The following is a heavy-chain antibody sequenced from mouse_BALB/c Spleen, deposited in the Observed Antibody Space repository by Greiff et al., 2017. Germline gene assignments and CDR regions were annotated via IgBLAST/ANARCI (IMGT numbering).Heavy chain of an antibody. Sequence: QVQLKESGPGLVAPSQSLSITCTVSGFSLTSYGVHWVRQPPGKGLEWLGVIWTGGGTNYNSAFMSRLSISKDNSKSQVFLKMNSLQTDDTAIYYCVRDGYYDYDRDWYFDVWGAGTTVTVSS. D-gene: IGHD2-4*01. CDR1: GFSLTSYG. J-gene: IGHJ1*01. CDR3: VRDGYYDYDRDWYFDV. V-gene: IGHV2-9*02. CDR2: IWTGGGT.